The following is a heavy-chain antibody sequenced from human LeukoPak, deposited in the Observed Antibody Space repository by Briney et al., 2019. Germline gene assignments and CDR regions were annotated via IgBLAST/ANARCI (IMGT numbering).Heavy chain of an antibody. CDR1: GFTFSSYA. Sequence: PGGSLRLSCAASGFTFSSYAMSWVRQAPGKGLEWVSAISGSGGSTYYADSVKGRFTISRDNSKNTLYLQMNSLRAEDTAVYYCARGPYYYDSSGYYTLDYYYYGMDVWGQGTTVTVSS. D-gene: IGHD3-22*01. CDR2: ISGSGGST. CDR3: ARGPYYYDSSGYYTLDYYYYGMDV. J-gene: IGHJ6*02. V-gene: IGHV3-23*01.